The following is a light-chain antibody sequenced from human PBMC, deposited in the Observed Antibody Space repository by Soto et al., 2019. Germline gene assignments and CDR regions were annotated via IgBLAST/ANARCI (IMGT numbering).Light chain of an antibody. J-gene: IGLJ1*01. CDR2: DDN. Sequence: SYELTQPPSVSVAPGQTARISCGGNDIASKSVHWSQQKPGQAPVLVVYDDNDRPSGIPERFSGSNSGDTATLTISRVEAGDEADYYCQVWDSSSDHYVFGSGTKATAL. CDR3: QVWDSSSDHYV. CDR1: DIASKS. V-gene: IGLV3-21*02.